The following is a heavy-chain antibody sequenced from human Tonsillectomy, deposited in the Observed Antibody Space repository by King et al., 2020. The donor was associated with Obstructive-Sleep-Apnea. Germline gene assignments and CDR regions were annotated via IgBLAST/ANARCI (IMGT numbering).Heavy chain of an antibody. V-gene: IGHV3-15*01. D-gene: IGHD1-26*01. CDR3: TTGDSGNYYPLDY. J-gene: IGHJ4*02. CDR2: IKSKTDGGTT. Sequence: VQLVESGGGLVKPGGSLRLSCAASGFTVSNAWMSWVRQAPGKGLEWVGRIKSKTDGGTTDYAAPVKGRLILSRDDSKNTLYLQINSLKTEDTAVYYCTTGDSGNYYPLDYWGQGTLVTVSS. CDR1: GFTVSNAW.